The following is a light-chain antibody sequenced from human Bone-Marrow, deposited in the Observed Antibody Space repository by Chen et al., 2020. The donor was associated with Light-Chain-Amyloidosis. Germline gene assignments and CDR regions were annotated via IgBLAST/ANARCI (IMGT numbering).Light chain of an antibody. CDR3: QVWDRSSDRPV. J-gene: IGLJ3*02. V-gene: IGLV3-21*02. CDR2: DDS. CDR1: NIGSTS. Sequence: SYVLTQPSSVSVAPGQTATIACGGNNIGSTSVHWYQQTPGQAPLLVVYDDSDRPSGIPERLSGSNSANTATLTSRRVEAGDEADYYCQVWDRSSDRPVFGGGTKLTVL.